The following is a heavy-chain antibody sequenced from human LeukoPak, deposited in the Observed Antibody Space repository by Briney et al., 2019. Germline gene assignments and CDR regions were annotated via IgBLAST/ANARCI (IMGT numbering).Heavy chain of an antibody. D-gene: IGHD6-19*01. CDR2: IYYSGST. Sequence: SETLSLTCTVSGGSISSYYWSWIRQPPGKGLEWIGYIYYSGSTNYNPSLKSRVTISVDTSKNQFSLKLSSVTAADTAVYYCARAPEYSSGWSEDCWGQGTLVTVSS. J-gene: IGHJ4*02. V-gene: IGHV4-59*01. CDR1: GGSISSYY. CDR3: ARAPEYSSGWSEDC.